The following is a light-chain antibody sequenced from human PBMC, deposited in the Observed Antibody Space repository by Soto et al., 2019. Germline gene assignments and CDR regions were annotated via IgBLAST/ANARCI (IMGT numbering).Light chain of an antibody. CDR2: GES. Sequence: EIVLPQSPGTLSLSPGERATLSCRASQSVSSSYLAWYQQKPGQAPRLPIYGESSRATGIPDRFSGSGSGSDSTLTICMVDPGDYAEYYCEQYCRSLTFGRGTKVDIK. J-gene: IGKJ4*01. V-gene: IGKV3-20*01. CDR3: EQYCRSLT. CDR1: QSVSSSY.